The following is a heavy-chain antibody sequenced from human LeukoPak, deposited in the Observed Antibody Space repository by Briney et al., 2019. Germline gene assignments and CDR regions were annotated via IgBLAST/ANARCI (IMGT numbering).Heavy chain of an antibody. Sequence: ASVKVSCKASGYTFTTYDINWVRQVTGQGLEWMGWMNPNNGKTGYAQKFQGRVTITRNTSINTAYMDLSSLTSEDTAIYYCARGGLTAGIDWFDPWGQGTLVTVSS. CDR3: ARGGLTAGIDWFDP. J-gene: IGHJ5*02. CDR1: GYTFTTYD. CDR2: MNPNNGKT. V-gene: IGHV1-8*01. D-gene: IGHD1-14*01.